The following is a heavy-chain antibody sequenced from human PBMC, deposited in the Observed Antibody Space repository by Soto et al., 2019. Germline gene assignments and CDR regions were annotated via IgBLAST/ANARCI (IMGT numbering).Heavy chain of an antibody. CDR1: GYTFTSYY. CDR3: ARDLYSSSWYGYNWFDP. V-gene: IGHV1-8*01. D-gene: IGHD6-13*01. J-gene: IGHJ5*02. Sequence: GASVKVSCKASGYTFTSYYINWVLQATGQGLEWMGWMNPNSGNTGYAQKFQGRVTMTRNTSISTAYMELSSLRSEDTAVYYCARDLYSSSWYGYNWFDPWGQGTLVTVSS. CDR2: MNPNSGNT.